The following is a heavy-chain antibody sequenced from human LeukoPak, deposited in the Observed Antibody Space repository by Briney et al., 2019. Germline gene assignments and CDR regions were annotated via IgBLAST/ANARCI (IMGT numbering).Heavy chain of an antibody. CDR1: GYTFTTYY. J-gene: IGHJ4*02. CDR2: MNPNSGNT. Sequence: ASVKVSCKASGYTFTTYYVHWVRQATGQGLEWMGWMNPNSGNTGYAQKFQGRVTITRDTSISTAYMELSSLTSEDTAVYYCARTPPRGLIDYWGQGTLVTVSS. CDR3: ARTPPRGLIDY. D-gene: IGHD3-16*01. V-gene: IGHV1-8*02.